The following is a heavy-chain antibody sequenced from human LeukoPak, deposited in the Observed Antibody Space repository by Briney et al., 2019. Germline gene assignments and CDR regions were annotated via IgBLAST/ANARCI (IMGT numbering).Heavy chain of an antibody. CDR1: GFTFRNYW. J-gene: IGHJ4*02. CDR2: IKEDGSEK. CDR3: ASGRQLGY. D-gene: IGHD6-13*01. Sequence: GGSLRLSCAASGFTFRNYWMSWVRQAPGKGLEWVANIKEDGSEKYYVDSVKGRFTISRDNARNSLYLQMNSLRAEDTAVYYCASGRQLGYWGQGTLVTVSS. V-gene: IGHV3-7*01.